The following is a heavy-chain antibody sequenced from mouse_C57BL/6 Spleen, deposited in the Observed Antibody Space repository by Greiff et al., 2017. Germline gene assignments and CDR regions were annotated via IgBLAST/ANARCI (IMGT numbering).Heavy chain of an antibody. CDR3: AFYGDSLY. J-gene: IGHJ3*01. CDR1: GYTFTSYS. CDR2: INPSSGYT. V-gene: IGHV1-7*01. Sequence: VQLHQSGAELAKPGASVKLSCKASGYTFTSYSMHWVKQRPGQGLEWIGYINPSSGYTKYNEKFKGKATLTADKSSSTAYMPLNSLTYEDSAGYYCAFYGDSLYWGQGTLLTVSA. D-gene: IGHD1-1*01.